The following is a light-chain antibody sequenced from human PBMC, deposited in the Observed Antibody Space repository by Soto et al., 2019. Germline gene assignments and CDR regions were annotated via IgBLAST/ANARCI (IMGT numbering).Light chain of an antibody. Sequence: QSALTQPASVSGSPGQLITISCIGTSSDVGAYDLVSWYQQHPGTAPRLIIYENIRRPSTISSRFSGSKSGNTASLTISGLRAEDEANYHCCSYAGNRIFIFGGGTKLTVL. V-gene: IGLV2-23*01. CDR3: CSYAGNRIFI. J-gene: IGLJ2*01. CDR1: SSDVGAYDL. CDR2: ENI.